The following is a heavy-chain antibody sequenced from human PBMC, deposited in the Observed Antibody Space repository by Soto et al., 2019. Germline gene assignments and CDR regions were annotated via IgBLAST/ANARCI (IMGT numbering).Heavy chain of an antibody. J-gene: IGHJ6*02. CDR1: GFTFSSYA. Sequence: GGSLRLSCAASGFTFSSYAMHWVRQAPDKGLEWVAVISYDGSNKYYADSVKGRFTISRDNSKNTLYLQMNSLRAEDTAVYYCARDRGYCSGGSCYAYYYYYGMDVWGQGTTVTVSS. CDR2: ISYDGSNK. CDR3: ARDRGYCSGGSCYAYYYYYGMDV. V-gene: IGHV3-30-3*01. D-gene: IGHD2-15*01.